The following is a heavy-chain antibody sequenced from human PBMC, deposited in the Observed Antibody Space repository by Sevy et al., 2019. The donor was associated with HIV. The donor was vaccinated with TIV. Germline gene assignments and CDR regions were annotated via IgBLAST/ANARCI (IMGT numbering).Heavy chain of an antibody. J-gene: IGHJ4*02. CDR2: FDPEDGET. V-gene: IGHV1-24*01. Sequence: ASVKVSCKVSGCTLTQLSMHWVRQAPGKGLEWMGSFDPEDGETFYAQKFQGRVTLTEDTSTDTAYLELSSLTSKDTAVYYCATTKDYYDSSASPFDYWGQGTLVTVSS. CDR3: ATTKDYYDSSASPFDY. D-gene: IGHD3-22*01. CDR1: GCTLTQLS.